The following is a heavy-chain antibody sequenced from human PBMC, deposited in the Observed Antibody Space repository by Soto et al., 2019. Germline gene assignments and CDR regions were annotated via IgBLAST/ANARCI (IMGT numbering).Heavy chain of an antibody. CDR1: GGTFSSYA. Sequence: SVKVSCKASGGTFSSYAISWVRQAPGQGLEWMGGIIPIFGTANYAQKFQGRVTITADKSTSTAYMELSSLRSEDTAVYYCARSITMVRGASQYYYYYYGMDVWGQGTTVTVSS. J-gene: IGHJ6*02. CDR3: ARSITMVRGASQYYYYYYGMDV. D-gene: IGHD3-10*01. CDR2: IIPIFGTA. V-gene: IGHV1-69*06.